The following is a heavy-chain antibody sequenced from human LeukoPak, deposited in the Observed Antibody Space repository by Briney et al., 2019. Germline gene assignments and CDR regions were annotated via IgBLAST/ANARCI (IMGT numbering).Heavy chain of an antibody. CDR3: ARGSGWFDP. Sequence: GGSLRLSCAASGFTFDDYAMHWVWQAPGKGLEWVSGISWNSGSIGYADSVKGRLTVSRDNAKNSLYLQMNSLRAEDTAVYHCARGSGWFDPWGQGTLVTVSS. J-gene: IGHJ5*02. D-gene: IGHD3-3*01. CDR2: ISWNSGSI. CDR1: GFTFDDYA. V-gene: IGHV3-9*01.